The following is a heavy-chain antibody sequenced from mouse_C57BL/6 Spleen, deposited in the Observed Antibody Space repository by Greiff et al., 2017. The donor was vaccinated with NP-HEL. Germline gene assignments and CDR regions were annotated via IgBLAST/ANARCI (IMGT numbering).Heavy chain of an antibody. J-gene: IGHJ2*01. CDR3: AREGLGYFDY. CDR1: GYTFTDYN. Sequence: EVKLQESGPELVKPGASVKMSCKASGYTFTDYNMHWVKQSHGKSLEWIGYINPNNGGTSYNQKFKGKATLTVNKSSSTAYMELRSLTSEDSAVYYCAREGLGYFDYWGQGTTLTVSS. V-gene: IGHV1-22*01. CDR2: INPNNGGT.